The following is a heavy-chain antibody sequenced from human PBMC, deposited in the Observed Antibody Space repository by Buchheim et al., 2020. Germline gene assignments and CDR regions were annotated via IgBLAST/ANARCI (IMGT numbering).Heavy chain of an antibody. D-gene: IGHD6-6*01. CDR2: IYYSGST. V-gene: IGHV4-59*01. Sequence: QVQLQESGPGLVKPSETLSLTCTVSGGSISGYYWSWIRQPPGKGLEWIGYIYYSGSTDYNPSLKSRVTISLDMSNNQISLKLNSVIAADTAVYYCATTSITARPGYYGMDVWGQGTT. CDR3: ATTSITARPGYYGMDV. J-gene: IGHJ6*02. CDR1: GGSISGYY.